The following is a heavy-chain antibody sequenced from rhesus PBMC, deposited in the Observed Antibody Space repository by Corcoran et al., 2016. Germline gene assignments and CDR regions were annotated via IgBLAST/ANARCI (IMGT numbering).Heavy chain of an antibody. Sequence: QVQLQESGPGLVKPSETLSLTCTVSGYSIDGHYHWSWIRQPPGKGLEGIGYIYGCSSHSHYNPSLKTLVTISKDTSKNQFSLMPSYVAAAYTAVYYCARRWRRFDYWGQGVLVTVSS. CDR2: IYGCSSHS. D-gene: IGHD1-1*01. CDR3: ARRWRRFDY. J-gene: IGHJ4*01. V-gene: IGHV4-76*01. CDR1: GYSIDGHYH.